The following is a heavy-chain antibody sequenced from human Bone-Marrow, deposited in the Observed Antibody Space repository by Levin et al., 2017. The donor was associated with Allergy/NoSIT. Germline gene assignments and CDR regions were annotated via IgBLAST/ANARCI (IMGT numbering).Heavy chain of an antibody. D-gene: IGHD2-2*01. V-gene: IGHV1-46*01. Sequence: GESLKISCKASGYTFTDYYLHWVRQAPGQGLEWMGIIIPNAGSTTYAQKFQGRITMTRDKSTSTVYMELSSLRSEDTAVYYCARVQVRYCSSTNCRAAFDIWGQGTKVTVSS. CDR2: IIPNAGST. CDR3: ARVQVRYCSSTNCRAAFDI. J-gene: IGHJ3*02. CDR1: GYTFTDYY.